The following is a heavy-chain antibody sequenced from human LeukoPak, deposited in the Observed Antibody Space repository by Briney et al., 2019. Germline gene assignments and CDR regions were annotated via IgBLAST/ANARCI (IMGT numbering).Heavy chain of an antibody. Sequence: GESLRLSCAASGFTFSSYVMHWVRQAPGKGLEWVAINEYYADSVKGRFTISRDNAKNSLYLQMNSLRAGDTAVYYCARAAYSSTWYSRYFDLWGRGTLVTVSS. D-gene: IGHD6-13*01. J-gene: IGHJ2*01. CDR3: ARAAYSSTWYSRYFDL. CDR1: GFTFSSYV. V-gene: IGHV3-30*07. CDR2: NE.